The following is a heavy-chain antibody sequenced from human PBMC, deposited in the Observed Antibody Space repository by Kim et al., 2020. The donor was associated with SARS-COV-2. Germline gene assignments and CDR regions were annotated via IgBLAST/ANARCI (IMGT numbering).Heavy chain of an antibody. CDR3: AKDRNYFSFALDY. V-gene: IGHV3-9*01. D-gene: IGHD1-7*01. CDR2: ISWNSGSI. Sequence: GGSLRLSCAASGFTFGDYAMHWVRQAPGKGLEWVSGISWNSGSIGYADSVKGRFTISRDNAKNSLYLQMNSLRAQDTALYYCAKDRNYFSFALDYWGQGTLVTVSS. CDR1: GFTFGDYA. J-gene: IGHJ4*02.